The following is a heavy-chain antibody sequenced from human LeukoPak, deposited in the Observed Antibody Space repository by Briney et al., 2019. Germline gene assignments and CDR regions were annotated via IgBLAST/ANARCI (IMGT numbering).Heavy chain of an antibody. J-gene: IGHJ6*02. V-gene: IGHV3-21*01. D-gene: IGHD6-13*01. CDR2: ISSSSSYI. CDR1: GFTFSSYS. Sequence: PGGSLRLSCAASGFTFSSYSMNWVRQAPGKGLEWVSSISSSSSYIYYADSVKGRFTISRDNAKNSLYLQMNSLRAEDTAVYYCARCPIIAAAATNANYYYYGMDVWGQGTTVTVSS. CDR3: ARCPIIAAAATNANYYYYGMDV.